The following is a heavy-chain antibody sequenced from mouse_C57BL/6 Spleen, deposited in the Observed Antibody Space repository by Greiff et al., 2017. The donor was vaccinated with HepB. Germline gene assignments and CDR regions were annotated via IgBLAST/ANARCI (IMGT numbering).Heavy chain of an antibody. J-gene: IGHJ2*01. Sequence: QVQLQQSGAELVRPGASVTLSCKASGYTFTDYEMHWVKQTPVHGLEWIGAIDPETGGTAYNQKFKGKAILTADKSSSTAYMELRSLTSEDSAVYYCTRDRYGSSYGDYWGQGTTLTVSS. CDR1: GYTFTDYE. CDR3: TRDRYGSSYGDY. CDR2: IDPETGGT. V-gene: IGHV1-15*01. D-gene: IGHD1-1*01.